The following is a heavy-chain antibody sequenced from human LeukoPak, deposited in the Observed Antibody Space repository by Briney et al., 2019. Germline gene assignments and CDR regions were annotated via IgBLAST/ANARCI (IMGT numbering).Heavy chain of an antibody. Sequence: SETLSLTCTVSGGSISSSSYYWGWIRQPPGKGLEWIGSIYYSGSTYYNPSLKSRVTISVDTSKNQFSLKLSSVTAADTAVYYCARVAARSWFDPWGQGTLVTVSS. V-gene: IGHV4-39*07. CDR2: IYYSGST. CDR3: ARVAARSWFDP. CDR1: GGSISSSSYY. J-gene: IGHJ5*02. D-gene: IGHD6-6*01.